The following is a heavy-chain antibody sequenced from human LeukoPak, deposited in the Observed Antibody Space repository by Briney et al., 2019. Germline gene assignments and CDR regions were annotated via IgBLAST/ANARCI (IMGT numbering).Heavy chain of an antibody. CDR3: ATGGSSGWYHFEY. V-gene: IGHV3-74*03. CDR1: GYTFTSYW. Sequence: GRSLRLSCAASGYTFTSYWMHWVRHAPGKGLVWVSLINSDGSTTKYADSVKGRFTMSRDNAKNTLYLEMNSLRGEDTAVYYCATGGSSGWYHFEYWGQGTLVTVSS. J-gene: IGHJ4*02. D-gene: IGHD6-19*01. CDR2: INSDGSTT.